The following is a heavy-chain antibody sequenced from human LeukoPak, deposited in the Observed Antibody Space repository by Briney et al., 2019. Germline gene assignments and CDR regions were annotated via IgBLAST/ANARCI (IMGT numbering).Heavy chain of an antibody. CDR1: GFTVSTNY. J-gene: IGHJ4*02. V-gene: IGHV3-53*01. D-gene: IGHD3-10*01. CDR3: ARGGFGDSGYGY. Sequence: GGSLRLSCAASGFTVSTNYMSWVRQAPGKGLEWVSIIYSGGTTNYADSVKGRFTISRDNSKNTLFLQMNSLRAEDTAVYYCARGGFGDSGYGYWGQGTLVTDSS. CDR2: IYSGGTT.